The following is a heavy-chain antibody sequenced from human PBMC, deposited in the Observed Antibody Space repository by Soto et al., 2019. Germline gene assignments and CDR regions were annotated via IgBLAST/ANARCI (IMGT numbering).Heavy chain of an antibody. CDR2: ISGSGGSA. CDR3: AKDQYYDFWSGYYTQNWFDP. Sequence: PGGSLRLSCAASGFTFSSYAMSWVRQAPGKGLEWVSAISGSGGSAYYADSVKGRFTISRDNSKNTLYLQMNSLRAEDTAVYYCAKDQYYDFWSGYYTQNWFDPWGQGTLVTVSS. J-gene: IGHJ5*02. V-gene: IGHV3-23*01. D-gene: IGHD3-3*01. CDR1: GFTFSSYA.